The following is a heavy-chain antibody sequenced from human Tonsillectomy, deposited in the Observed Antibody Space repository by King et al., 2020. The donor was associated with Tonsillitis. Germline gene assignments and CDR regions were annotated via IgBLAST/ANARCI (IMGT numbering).Heavy chain of an antibody. CDR2: ISSSTIYT. D-gene: IGHD6-13*01. Sequence: QLVQSGGGLVKPGGSLRLSCAASGFTFSDYYMSWIRQAPGKGLEWVSYISSSTIYTNYADSVKGRFTISRDNAKNSLYLQMNSLRAEDTAVYYCARDWAAAANWFDPWGQGTLVTVSS. CDR3: ARDWAAAANWFDP. J-gene: IGHJ5*02. CDR1: GFTFSDYY. V-gene: IGHV3-11*05.